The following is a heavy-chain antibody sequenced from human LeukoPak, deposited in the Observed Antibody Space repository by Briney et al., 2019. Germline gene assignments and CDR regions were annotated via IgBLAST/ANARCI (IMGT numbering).Heavy chain of an antibody. CDR3: VRYCSGGSCHLDGMDV. V-gene: IGHV3-23*01. CDR2: ISGSGVST. J-gene: IGHJ6*02. Sequence: GGSLRLSCAASGFTFSSYAMSWVRQAPGKGLEWVSAISGSGVSTYYADSVKGRFTISRDNSKNTLYLQMNSLRAEDTAVYYCVRYCSGGSCHLDGMDVWGQGTTVTVSS. D-gene: IGHD2-15*01. CDR1: GFTFSSYA.